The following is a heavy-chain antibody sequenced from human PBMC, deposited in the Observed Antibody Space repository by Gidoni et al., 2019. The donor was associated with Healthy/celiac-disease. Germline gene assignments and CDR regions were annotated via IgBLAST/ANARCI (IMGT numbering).Heavy chain of an antibody. D-gene: IGHD2-8*01. Sequence: QVQLVESGGGLVKPGGSLRLSCAASGFTFSDYYMSWIRQAPGKGLEWVSYISSSGSTIYYADSVKGRFTISRDNAKNSLYLQMNSLRAEDTAVYYCARDGSLLMVYAIQNSGYYYGMDVWGQGTTVTVSS. J-gene: IGHJ6*02. CDR1: GFTFSDYY. CDR3: ARDGSLLMVYAIQNSGYYYGMDV. CDR2: ISSSGSTI. V-gene: IGHV3-11*01.